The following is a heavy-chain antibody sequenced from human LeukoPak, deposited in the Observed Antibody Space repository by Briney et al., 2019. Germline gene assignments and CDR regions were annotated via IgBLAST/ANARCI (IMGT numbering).Heavy chain of an antibody. CDR3: ARDRAHCMFTFGGVENWFDP. Sequence: ASVKVSCKASGYTFTGYYMHWVRQAPGQGLEWMGRINPNSGGTNYAQKFQGRVTMTRDTSISTAYMELSRLRSDDTAVYYCARDRAHCMFTFGGVENWFDPWGQGTLVTVSS. CDR1: GYTFTGYY. J-gene: IGHJ5*02. D-gene: IGHD3-16*01. CDR2: INPNSGGT. V-gene: IGHV1-2*06.